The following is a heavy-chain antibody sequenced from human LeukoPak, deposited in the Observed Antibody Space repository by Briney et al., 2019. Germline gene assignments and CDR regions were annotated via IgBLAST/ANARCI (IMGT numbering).Heavy chain of an antibody. CDR1: GGSVSSGSYY. V-gene: IGHV4-61*01. CDR3: ARGPLWFYFDY. J-gene: IGHJ4*02. Sequence: SETLSPTCTVSGGSVSSGSYYWSWIRQPPGKGLEWIGYIYYSGSTNYNPSLKSRVTISVDTSKNQFSLKLSSVTAADTAVYYCARGPLWFYFDYWGQGTLVTVSS. D-gene: IGHD3-10*01. CDR2: IYYSGST.